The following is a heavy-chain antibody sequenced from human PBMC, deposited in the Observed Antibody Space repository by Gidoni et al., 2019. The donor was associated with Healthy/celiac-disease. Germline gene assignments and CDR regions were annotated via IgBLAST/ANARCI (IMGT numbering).Heavy chain of an antibody. D-gene: IGHD2-15*01. V-gene: IGHV3-13*04. Sequence: EVQLVESGGGLVQPGGSLRLSCAASGFPFSSYDMPWVRQATGKGLEWVSAIGTAGDTYYPGSVKGRFTISRENAKNSLYLQMNSLRAGDTAVYYCARVLRGCSGGSCYLDAFDIWGQGTMVTVSS. J-gene: IGHJ3*02. CDR2: IGTAGDT. CDR1: GFPFSSYD. CDR3: ARVLRGCSGGSCYLDAFDI.